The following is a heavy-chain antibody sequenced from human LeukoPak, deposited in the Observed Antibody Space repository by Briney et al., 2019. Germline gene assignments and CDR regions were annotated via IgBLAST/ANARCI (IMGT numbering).Heavy chain of an antibody. CDR2: ISYDGSNK. J-gene: IGHJ4*02. CDR3: ARDDSNRSGYHFDY. D-gene: IGHD3-22*01. V-gene: IGHV3-30*04. CDR1: GFTFSSYA. Sequence: GGSLRLSCAASGFTFSSYAMHWVRQAPGKGLEWVAVISYDGSNKYYADSVKGRFTISRDNSKNTLHLQMNSLRAEDTAVYYCARDDSNRSGYHFDYWGQGTLVTVSS.